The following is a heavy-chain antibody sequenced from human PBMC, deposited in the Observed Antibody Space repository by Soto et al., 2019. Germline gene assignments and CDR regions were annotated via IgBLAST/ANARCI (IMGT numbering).Heavy chain of an antibody. D-gene: IGHD2-2*01. CDR2: ILYDGSNK. Sequence: GGSMRLSCAASGFTFSNYGMHWVRQTPGKGLEWVALILYDGSNKYYGDSVKGRFTISRDNSKNTLYLQVSSLRAEDTAVYYCAKSRDAYNFYFYYGMDVWGQGTTVTVSS. CDR3: AKSRDAYNFYFYYGMDV. V-gene: IGHV3-30*18. J-gene: IGHJ6*02. CDR1: GFTFSNYG.